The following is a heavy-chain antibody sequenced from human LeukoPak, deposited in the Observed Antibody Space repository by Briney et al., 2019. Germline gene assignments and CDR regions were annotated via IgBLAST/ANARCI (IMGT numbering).Heavy chain of an antibody. CDR1: GFTFSSYS. J-gene: IGHJ6*03. Sequence: PGGSLRLSCAASGFTFSSYSMNWVRQAPGKGLEWVSYISSSSSTIYYADSVKGRFTVSRDNAKNSLYLQMNSLRAEDTAVYYCAKDARYSGYQGYMDVWGKGTTVTVSS. CDR2: ISSSSSTI. CDR3: AKDARYSGYQGYMDV. V-gene: IGHV3-48*04. D-gene: IGHD5-12*01.